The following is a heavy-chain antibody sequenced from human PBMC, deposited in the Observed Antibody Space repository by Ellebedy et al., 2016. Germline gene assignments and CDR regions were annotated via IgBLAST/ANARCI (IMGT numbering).Heavy chain of an antibody. D-gene: IGHD3-10*01. CDR1: DFAFSTYY. Sequence: GESLKISCIGSDFAFSTYYMSWVRQAPGTGLEWVANISQDGTEKYYVESVKGRFTISRDNAKNSLDLQMDSLRAEDTAVYYCARDLVTMALRFYYFGMDVWGQGTTVTVSS. CDR2: ISQDGTEK. CDR3: ARDLVTMALRFYYFGMDV. V-gene: IGHV3-7*01. J-gene: IGHJ6*02.